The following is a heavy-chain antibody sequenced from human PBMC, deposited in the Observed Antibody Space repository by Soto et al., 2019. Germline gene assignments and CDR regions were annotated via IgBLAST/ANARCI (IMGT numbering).Heavy chain of an antibody. CDR3: ARSSDGQLLQGDH. Sequence: QVQLVQSGAEVKKPGASVKVSCKASGYTFTSYDINWVRQATGQGLEWMGWMNPNSGNTGYAQKLQGRVTMTRNTYIRTAYRERSSLSSEDTAVYYCARSSDGQLLQGDHWGQGTLVTVSS. V-gene: IGHV1-8*01. D-gene: IGHD6-6*01. CDR1: GYTFTSYD. CDR2: MNPNSGNT. J-gene: IGHJ4*02.